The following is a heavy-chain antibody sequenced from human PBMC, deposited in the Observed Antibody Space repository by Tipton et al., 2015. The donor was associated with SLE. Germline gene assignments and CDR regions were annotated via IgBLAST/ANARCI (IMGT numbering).Heavy chain of an antibody. D-gene: IGHD6-19*01. V-gene: IGHV3-21*03. Sequence: SLRLSCAASGFTFSTYTMNWVRQAPGKGLEWVSSISSSSSYIYYADSVRGRFTISRDDAKNSLFLQMNSLRAEDTAVYYCARRTYISGWSPSEYFDYWGQGALVTVSS. CDR1: GFTFSTYT. CDR2: ISSSSSYI. J-gene: IGHJ4*02. CDR3: ARRTYISGWSPSEYFDY.